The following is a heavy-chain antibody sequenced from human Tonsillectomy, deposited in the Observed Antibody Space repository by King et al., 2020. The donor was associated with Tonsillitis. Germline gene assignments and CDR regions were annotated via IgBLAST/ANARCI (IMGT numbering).Heavy chain of an antibody. CDR1: GYTFTSYT. CDR3: AREESATDAFDI. J-gene: IGHJ3*02. Sequence: QLVQSGAEVKKPGASVKVSCKASGYTFTSYTMHWVRQAPGQRLEWMGWINAGNGNTKYSQKFQGRVTITRDTSASTAYMELSSLRSEDTAVYYCAREESATDAFDIWGQGTMVTVSS. V-gene: IGHV1-3*01. D-gene: IGHD3-10*01. CDR2: INAGNGNT.